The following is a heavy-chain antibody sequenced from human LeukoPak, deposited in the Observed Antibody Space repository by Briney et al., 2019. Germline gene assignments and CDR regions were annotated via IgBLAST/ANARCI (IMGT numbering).Heavy chain of an antibody. CDR3: ARAGDAFDI. CDR2: IWYDGSEK. J-gene: IGHJ3*02. Sequence: GGSLRLSCAASGFTFSSYGMHWVRQAPGKGLEGVAVIWYDGSEKYYTDSVKGRFTISRDNSKNTLYLQMNSLRAEDTATYYCARAGDAFDIWGQGTMVTVSS. V-gene: IGHV3-33*01. CDR1: GFTFSSYG.